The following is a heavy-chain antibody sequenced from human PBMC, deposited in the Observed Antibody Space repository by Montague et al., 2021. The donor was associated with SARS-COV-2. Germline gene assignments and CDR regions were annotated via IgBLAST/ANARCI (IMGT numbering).Heavy chain of an antibody. D-gene: IGHD3-10*01. Sequence: SDTLSLTRAVHGGSFSTYSWNWIRQHPGKGLEWIGEIHHGGSTNYNQPLKSRVTISADTSKNQFSLKLTSVAAADTAVYYCARLGDGVVPSPILGVGPYYSDYDMDVWGKGTTVTVSS. CDR1: GGSFSTYS. CDR3: ARLGDGVVPSPILGVGPYYSDYDMDV. CDR2: IHHGGST. V-gene: IGHV4-34*01. J-gene: IGHJ6*03.